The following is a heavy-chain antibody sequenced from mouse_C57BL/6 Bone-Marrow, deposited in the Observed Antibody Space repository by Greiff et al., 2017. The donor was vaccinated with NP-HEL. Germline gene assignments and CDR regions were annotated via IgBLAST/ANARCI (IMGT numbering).Heavy chain of an antibody. Sequence: VKLVESGAELARPGASVKMSCKASGYTFTSYTMHWVKQRPGQGLEWIGYINPSSGYTKYNQKFKDKATLTADKSSSTAYMQLSSLTSEDSAVYYCARGLLRGNAMDYWGQGTSVTVSS. CDR3: ARGLLRGNAMDY. V-gene: IGHV1-4*01. D-gene: IGHD2-3*01. CDR1: GYTFTSYT. CDR2: INPSSGYT. J-gene: IGHJ4*01.